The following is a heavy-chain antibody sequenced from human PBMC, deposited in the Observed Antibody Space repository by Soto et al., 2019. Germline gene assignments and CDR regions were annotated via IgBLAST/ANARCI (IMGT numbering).Heavy chain of an antibody. V-gene: IGHV3-23*01. CDR3: ATGGWSRGRLDY. CDR2: ISGSGVST. Sequence: EVQLLESGGGLVQPGESLRLSCAVSGFTFSSNVMSWVRQVPGQGLEWVSVISGSGVSTYYADSVKGRFTISRDNSKSTLFLQMNSLRAEDTAVYYCATGGWSRGRLDYWGQGTLVTVSS. D-gene: IGHD6-19*01. CDR1: GFTFSSNV. J-gene: IGHJ4*02.